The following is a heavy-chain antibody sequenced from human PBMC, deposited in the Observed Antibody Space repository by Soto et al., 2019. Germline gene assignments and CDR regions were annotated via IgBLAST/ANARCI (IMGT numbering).Heavy chain of an antibody. J-gene: IGHJ6*02. CDR3: AADYLRHNSLNGYYYSYGMDV. CDR2: IGSNGADK. CDR1: GITFSTYA. Sequence: PGGSLRLSCAASGITFSTYAMSWVRRAPGKGLEWVSTIGSNGADKQYADFVKGRFTVSRDSSKSTLSLQMNSLRAEDTAAYYCAADYLRHNSLNGYYYSYGMDVWGQGTTVTVSS. D-gene: IGHD4-17*01. V-gene: IGHV3-23*01.